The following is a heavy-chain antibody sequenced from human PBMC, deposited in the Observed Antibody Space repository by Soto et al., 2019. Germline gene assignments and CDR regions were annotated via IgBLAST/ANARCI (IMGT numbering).Heavy chain of an antibody. CDR3: ARDSNPFGVVIRSPEKQKYGMDV. J-gene: IGHJ6*02. Sequence: HLVQSGGEVKKPGASVRVSCEVSNYPFTSYGFAWVRQAPGHGLQWLGRISAYNNNADYAQEFQGRITMTTDTSTRTAVMELSSLTSDDTGVYYCARDSNPFGVVIRSPEKQKYGMDVWGQGTTVIVSS. V-gene: IGHV1-18*01. CDR1: NYPFTSYG. D-gene: IGHD3-3*01. CDR2: ISAYNNNA.